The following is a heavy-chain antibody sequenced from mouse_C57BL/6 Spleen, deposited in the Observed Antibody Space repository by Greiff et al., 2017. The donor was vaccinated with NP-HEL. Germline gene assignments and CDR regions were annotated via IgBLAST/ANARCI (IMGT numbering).Heavy chain of an antibody. J-gene: IGHJ4*01. Sequence: VQLQQSGAELARPGASVKMSCKASGYTFTSYTMHWVKQRPGQGLEWIGYINPSSGYTKYNQKFKDKATLTADKSSSTAYMQLSSLTSEDAAVYYCASHYYGSSPYAMDDWGQGTSVTVSS. V-gene: IGHV1-4*01. CDR1: GYTFTSYT. D-gene: IGHD1-1*01. CDR2: INPSSGYT. CDR3: ASHYYGSSPYAMDD.